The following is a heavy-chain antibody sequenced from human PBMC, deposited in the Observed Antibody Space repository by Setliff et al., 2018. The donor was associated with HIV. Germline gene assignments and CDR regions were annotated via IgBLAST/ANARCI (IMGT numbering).Heavy chain of an antibody. CDR2: FSYSEST. D-gene: IGHD3-3*01. V-gene: IGHV4-39*07. Sequence: SETLSLTCTVSGGSISSDAYYWGWIRQPPGKGLEWIGSFSYSESTYYNPSLKSRVTISVDTSKNQFSLKLSSVIAADTAVYYCARIFGDQGYYYGMDVWGQGTTVTVSS. CDR1: GGSISSDAYY. CDR3: ARIFGDQGYYYGMDV. J-gene: IGHJ6*02.